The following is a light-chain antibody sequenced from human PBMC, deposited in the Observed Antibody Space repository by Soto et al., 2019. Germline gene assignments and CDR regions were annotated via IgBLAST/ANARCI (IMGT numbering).Light chain of an antibody. V-gene: IGLV2-14*03. CDR2: AVS. CDR1: SXDIGSYDH. J-gene: IGLJ1*01. Sequence: QSVLTQPASVSGPPGQSVTISCSGTSXDIGSYDHVAWYQQFPGKSPKLIIYAVSDRPSGVSDRFSGSKSGISASLTISGLQTEDEADYYCIPYTDRQSYLFATGPKLPV. CDR3: IPYTDRQSYL.